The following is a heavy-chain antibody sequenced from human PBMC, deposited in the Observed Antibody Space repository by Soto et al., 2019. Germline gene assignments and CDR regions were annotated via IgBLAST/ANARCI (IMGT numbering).Heavy chain of an antibody. CDR2: IYYSRST. CDR3: ARALDGYRGTFDI. J-gene: IGHJ3*02. CDR1: GGSISSYY. V-gene: IGHV4-59*01. Sequence: QVQLQESGPGLVKPSETLSLTCTVSGGSISSYYWSWIRQPPGKGLEWIGYIYYSRSTNYNPSLLSRVTRSVDTSKNEFSLKLGSVTAADTAVYYCARALDGYRGTFDIWGQGTMVPVSS. D-gene: IGHD2-15*01.